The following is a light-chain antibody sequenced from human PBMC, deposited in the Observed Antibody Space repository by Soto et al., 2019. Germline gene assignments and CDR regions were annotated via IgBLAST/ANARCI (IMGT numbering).Light chain of an antibody. CDR3: QQYKNWPPIT. V-gene: IGKV3-15*01. Sequence: EIGMTQSPATLSVSPGERATLSCRASQSVGSSLAWYQQEPGQAPRLLIYGASTRATGIPARFSGSGSGTEFTLTISSLQSEDFAVYFCQQYKNWPPITFGQGTRLEIK. CDR1: QSVGSS. J-gene: IGKJ5*01. CDR2: GAS.